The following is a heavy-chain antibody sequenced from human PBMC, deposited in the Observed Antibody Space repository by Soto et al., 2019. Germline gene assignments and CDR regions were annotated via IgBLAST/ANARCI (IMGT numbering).Heavy chain of an antibody. CDR1: GGTFSSYT. V-gene: IGHV1-69*02. CDR2: IIPILGIA. J-gene: IGHJ3*02. D-gene: IGHD5-12*01. Sequence: ASVKVSCKASGGTFSSYTISWVRQAPGQGLEWMGRIIPILGIANYAQKFQGRVTITADKSTSTAYMELSSLRSEDTAVYYCAREPSGYDPDAFDIWGQGTMVTVSS. CDR3: AREPSGYDPDAFDI.